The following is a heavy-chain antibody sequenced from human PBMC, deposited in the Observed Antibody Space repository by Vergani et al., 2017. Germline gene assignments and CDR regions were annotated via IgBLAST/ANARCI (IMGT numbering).Heavy chain of an antibody. Sequence: EVQVVESGGGLIKPGRSLRLSCVVSGITFKNAWINWVRQAPGKGLEWIGRIRSKNDGGTADYAAPLKGRFTISRDDSKDSAFLLVNSLRAEDTAIYYCVKEKIDLGSYFFDSWGHGILVTVSS. CDR2: IRSKNDGGTA. CDR1: GITFKNAW. D-gene: IGHD2/OR15-2a*01. J-gene: IGHJ4*01. V-gene: IGHV3-15*01. CDR3: VKEKIDLGSYFFDS.